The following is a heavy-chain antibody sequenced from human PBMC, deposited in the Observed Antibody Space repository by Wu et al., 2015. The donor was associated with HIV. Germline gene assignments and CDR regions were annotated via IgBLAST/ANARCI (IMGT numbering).Heavy chain of an antibody. Sequence: QVQLVQSGAEVKKPGASVKVSCQASGYTITTYDFNWVRQAPGQGLEWMGWINPNSGGTNSAEEFQGRVTMTRDTSISTAYMELSRLRSGDTAVYYCARDPGYYDILTGSFDYWGQGTLVTVSS. CDR2: INPNSGGT. CDR1: GYTITTYD. D-gene: IGHD3-9*01. CDR3: ARDPGYYDILTGSFDY. V-gene: IGHV1-2*02. J-gene: IGHJ4*02.